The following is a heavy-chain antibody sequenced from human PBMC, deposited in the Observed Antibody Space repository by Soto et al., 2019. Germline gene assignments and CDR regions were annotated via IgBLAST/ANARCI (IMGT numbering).Heavy chain of an antibody. J-gene: IGHJ4*02. Sequence: TSETLSLTCAVYGGSFSGYYWSWIRQPPGKGLEWIGEINHSGSTNYNPSLKSRVTISVDTSKNQFSLKLSSVTAADTAVYYCARGEEAIIAARLYFDYWGQGTLVTVSS. D-gene: IGHD6-6*01. V-gene: IGHV4-34*01. CDR3: ARGEEAIIAARLYFDY. CDR2: INHSGST. CDR1: GGSFSGYY.